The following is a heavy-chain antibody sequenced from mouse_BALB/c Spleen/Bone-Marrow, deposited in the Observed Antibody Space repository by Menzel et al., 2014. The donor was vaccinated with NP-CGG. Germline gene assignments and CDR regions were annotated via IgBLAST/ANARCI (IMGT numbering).Heavy chain of an antibody. CDR1: GYTFTSYW. CDR3: ARSRDGYFDV. Sequence: ELVKPGASVELSCKASGYTFTSYWINWIKQRPGQGLEWIGRIDPGSGSTYYNEMFKGKATLTVDAPSSTAYIQLISLSSEDSSVYFCARSRDGYFDVWGAGTTVTVSS. J-gene: IGHJ1*01. V-gene: IGHV1S41*01. CDR2: IDPGSGST.